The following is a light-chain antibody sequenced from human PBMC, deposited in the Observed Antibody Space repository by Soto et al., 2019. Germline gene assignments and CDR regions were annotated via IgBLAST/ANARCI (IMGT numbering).Light chain of an antibody. J-gene: IGLJ1*01. Sequence: QSALTQPRSVSGSPGQSVTISCTGTSSDVGGYNYVSWYQQHPGKAPKVMIYDVSERPSGVHDRFSGSKSGNTASLTISGLQAEDEADYYCCSYAGSPRDVFGTGTKLTVL. CDR3: CSYAGSPRDV. V-gene: IGLV2-11*01. CDR2: DVS. CDR1: SSDVGGYNY.